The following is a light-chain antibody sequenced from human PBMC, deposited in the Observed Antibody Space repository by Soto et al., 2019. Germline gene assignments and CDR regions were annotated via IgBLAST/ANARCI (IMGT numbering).Light chain of an antibody. CDR2: ATS. CDR3: QQSYKMPS. Sequence: EIPLTQSPSSLAASVGDRLTLTCLPSRNVSIYLNWYQHKPGKGPTLLIHATSSLHVGVPSRFSGGGSGTEFILTISSLEPEDFGTYYCQQSYKMPSFGQGTRLEIK. CDR1: RNVSIY. J-gene: IGKJ5*01. V-gene: IGKV1-39*01.